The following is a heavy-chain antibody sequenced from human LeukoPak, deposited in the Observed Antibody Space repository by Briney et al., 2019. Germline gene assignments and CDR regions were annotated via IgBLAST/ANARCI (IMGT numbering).Heavy chain of an antibody. CDR1: GGSISSYY. V-gene: IGHV4-59*01. CDR3: ARGWEPRYFDY. D-gene: IGHD1-26*01. Sequence: SETLSLTCTVSGGSISSYYWSWIRQPPGKGLEWIGYIYYSGSTNYNPSLKSRVTISVDTSKNQFSLKLSSVTAADTAVYYCARGWEPRYFDYWGQGTLVTVSS. J-gene: IGHJ4*02. CDR2: IYYSGST.